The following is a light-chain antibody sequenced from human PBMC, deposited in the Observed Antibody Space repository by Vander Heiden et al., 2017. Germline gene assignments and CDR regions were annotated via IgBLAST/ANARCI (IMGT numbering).Light chain of an antibody. J-gene: IGLJ3*02. V-gene: IGLV2-11*01. Sequence: QSALSQPRSVSGSPGQLVTISCTGTSTDIDNYNYVSWYQQHPSKAPKLMIYDVNKRPSGVPDRFSGSKSGNTASLTISGLRAEDEGDYFCCSYAGSYTWVLGGGTKLTVL. CDR1: STDIDNYNY. CDR3: CSYAGSYTWV. CDR2: DVN.